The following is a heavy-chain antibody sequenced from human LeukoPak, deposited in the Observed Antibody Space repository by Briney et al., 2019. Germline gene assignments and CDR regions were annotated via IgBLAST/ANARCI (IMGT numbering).Heavy chain of an antibody. D-gene: IGHD4-17*01. CDR3: ARGGSPGDYTAHFDY. CDR2: IYYSGST. Sequence: SETLSLTCTVSGGSISSYYWSWIRQPPGKGLEWIGYIYYSGSTNYNPSLKSRVTISVDTSKNQFSLKLSSVTAADTAVYYCARGGSPGDYTAHFDYWGQGTLVTVSS. CDR1: GGSISSYY. J-gene: IGHJ4*02. V-gene: IGHV4-59*01.